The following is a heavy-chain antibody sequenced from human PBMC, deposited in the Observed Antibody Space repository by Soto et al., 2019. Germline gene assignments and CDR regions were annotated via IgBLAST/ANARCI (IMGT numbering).Heavy chain of an antibody. CDR3: ARDVLGSYPFDAFAI. V-gene: IGHV4-4*07. CDR1: GGSSGSYY. D-gene: IGHD3-16*02. Sequence: TLSLTCTISGGSSGSYYWSWMGQPAGKGLEWIGRIYTSGSTNYNPSLKSRVTMSVDTSKNQFSLKLSSVTAADTAVYYCARDVLGSYPFDAFAIWGQGTMVTVSS. J-gene: IGHJ3*02. CDR2: IYTSGST.